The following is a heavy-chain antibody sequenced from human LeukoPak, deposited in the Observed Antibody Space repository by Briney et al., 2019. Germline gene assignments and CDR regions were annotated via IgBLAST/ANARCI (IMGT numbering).Heavy chain of an antibody. V-gene: IGHV4-39*07. D-gene: IGHD2-15*01. CDR2: IYYSGST. Sequence: SETLSLTCTVSGGSISSNDYYWGWIRQPPGKGLEWIGGIYYSGSTYYNPSLKSRVTISVDTSKNQFSLKLSSVTAADTAVYYCARGSGDTPRTDYWGQGTLVTVSS. CDR3: ARGSGDTPRTDY. CDR1: GGSISSNDYY. J-gene: IGHJ4*02.